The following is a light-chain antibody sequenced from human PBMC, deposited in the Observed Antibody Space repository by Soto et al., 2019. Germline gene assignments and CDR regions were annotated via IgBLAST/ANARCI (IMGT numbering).Light chain of an antibody. Sequence: TQLTQSPPSLSASVGDRVIITCRASQSVSSWLAWYQQKPGKVPNLLIYDASNLESGVPSRFSGSGSGTEFTLTISSLQPDDFATYYCQQYQSSWTFGQGTKVDI. CDR1: QSVSSW. V-gene: IGKV1-5*01. J-gene: IGKJ1*01. CDR2: DAS. CDR3: QQYQSSWT.